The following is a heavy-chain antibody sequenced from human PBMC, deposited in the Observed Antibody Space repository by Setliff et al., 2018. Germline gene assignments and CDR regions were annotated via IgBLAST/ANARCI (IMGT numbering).Heavy chain of an antibody. J-gene: IGHJ6*03. CDR3: ASNALPHYDYSNYEGLYDYYYYMDV. CDR2: IYTSGST. D-gene: IGHD4-4*01. CDR1: GGSISSGSYY. Sequence: PSETPSLTCTVSGGSISSGSYYWSWIRQPAGKGLEWIGHIYTSGSTNYNPSLKSRVTISVDTSKNQFSLKLSSVTAADTAVYYCASNALPHYDYSNYEGLYDYYYYMDVWGKGTTVTVSS. V-gene: IGHV4-61*09.